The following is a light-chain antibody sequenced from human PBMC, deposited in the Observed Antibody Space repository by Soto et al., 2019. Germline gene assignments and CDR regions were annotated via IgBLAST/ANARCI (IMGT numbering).Light chain of an antibody. CDR3: QQYGSSPGT. J-gene: IGKJ1*01. V-gene: IGKV3-20*01. CDR2: GAS. Sequence: EIVLTQSPGTLSLSPGERATLSCRARQSVTNRYLAWYRQKPGQAPRLLIFGASIRDTGIPDRFSGSGSGTDFALSINRREPEDFAVYYCQQYGSSPGTFGEGTKVEI. CDR1: QSVTNRY.